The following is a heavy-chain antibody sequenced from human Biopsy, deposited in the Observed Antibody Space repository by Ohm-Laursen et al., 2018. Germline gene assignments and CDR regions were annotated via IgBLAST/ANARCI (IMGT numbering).Heavy chain of an antibody. V-gene: IGHV3-33*08. J-gene: IGHJ6*02. Sequence: SLRLSCVATGVTLSGYGIHWVRQAPGKGLEWVAVIWYDGSNKYSADSVKGRFSISRDNSKNTVYLQMNSLRAADTAVYYCARDRYYGSESYYSHYNMDVWGQGTTVSVSS. D-gene: IGHD3-10*01. CDR2: IWYDGSNK. CDR3: ARDRYYGSESYYSHYNMDV. CDR1: GVTLSGYG.